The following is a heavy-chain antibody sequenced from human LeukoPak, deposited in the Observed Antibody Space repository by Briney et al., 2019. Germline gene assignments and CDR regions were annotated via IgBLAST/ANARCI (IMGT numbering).Heavy chain of an antibody. CDR3: ARRGGYCSGGSCGYYFDY. Sequence: GESLKISCKGSGNSFTNYWLAWVRQMPGMGLEWMGIIYPGDSDTRYSPSFQGQVTISADKSISTAYLQWSSLKASDTAMYYCARRGGYCSGGSCGYYFDYWGQGTLVTVSS. CDR1: GNSFTNYW. D-gene: IGHD2-15*01. CDR2: IYPGDSDT. J-gene: IGHJ4*02. V-gene: IGHV5-51*01.